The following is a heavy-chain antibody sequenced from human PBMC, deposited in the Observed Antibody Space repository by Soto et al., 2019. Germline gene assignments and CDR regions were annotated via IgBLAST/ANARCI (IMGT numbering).Heavy chain of an antibody. CDR2: IYWNDDT. Sequence: SGPTLVNPTQTLTLTCTFSGFSLTTSGVGVGWIRQPPGKALEWLALIYWNDDTRYSPSLKNRVTITTDTSKNQVVLTMTDMDPVDTAPYYCEPSTTVVPLAFDIWVQGTMVTVSS. CDR1: GFSLTTSGVG. D-gene: IGHD3-22*01. J-gene: IGHJ3*02. CDR3: EPSTTVVPLAFDI. V-gene: IGHV2-5*01.